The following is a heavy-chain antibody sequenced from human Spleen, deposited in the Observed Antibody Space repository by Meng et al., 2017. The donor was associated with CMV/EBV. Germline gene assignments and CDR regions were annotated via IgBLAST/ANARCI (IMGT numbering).Heavy chain of an antibody. D-gene: IGHD2-21*01. CDR1: GYTFTAHY. CDR3: ARMPHPPYSYRGMDV. Sequence: ASVKVSCKASGYTFTAHYFHWVRQAPGQGLEWMGWIHPHRGDTNYAQQFQGRVTLTRDTSINTGYMEITRLRSDDTAVYYCARMPHPPYSYRGMDVWGQGTAVTVSS. V-gene: IGHV1-2*02. CDR2: IHPHRGDT. J-gene: IGHJ6*02.